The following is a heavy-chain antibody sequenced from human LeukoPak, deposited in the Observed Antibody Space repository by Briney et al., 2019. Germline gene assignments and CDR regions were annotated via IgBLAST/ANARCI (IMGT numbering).Heavy chain of an antibody. CDR3: AILGHIVVVPSPRNWIDP. J-gene: IGHJ5*02. D-gene: IGHD2-2*01. CDR1: GFTFTAYE. Sequence: PGGSLRLSCAASGFTFTAYEMNWVRQAPGKGLEWVSYISSSGETIYYADSVKGRFTISRDNAKKAVYLQMNGLRVEDTAVYHCAILGHIVVVPSPRNWIDPWDQGTLVTVSS. V-gene: IGHV3-48*03. CDR2: ISSSGETI.